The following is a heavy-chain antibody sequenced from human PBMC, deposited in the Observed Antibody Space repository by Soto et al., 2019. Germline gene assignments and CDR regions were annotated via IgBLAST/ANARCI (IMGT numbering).Heavy chain of an antibody. V-gene: IGHV3-53*01. CDR1: GFTVSSSY. Sequence: VSLRLSCAASGFTVSSSYMSWVRQAPGKGLEWVSVIYNFGSTCYADSVKGRFTISRDNSKNTLYLQMNSLRAEDTAVYYCARDCPTNYGDACMDVWGQGTTVTVSS. D-gene: IGHD4-17*01. CDR2: IYNFGST. J-gene: IGHJ6*02. CDR3: ARDCPTNYGDACMDV.